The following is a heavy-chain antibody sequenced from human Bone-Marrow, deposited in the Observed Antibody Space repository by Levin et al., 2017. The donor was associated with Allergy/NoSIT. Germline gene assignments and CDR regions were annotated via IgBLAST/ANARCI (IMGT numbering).Heavy chain of an antibody. J-gene: IGHJ6*03. CDR3: AHTEYSTVFGVIIPTRFYMDV. V-gene: IGHV2-5*02. CDR2: IYWDDDK. D-gene: IGHD6-6*01. Sequence: SGPTLVKPTQTLTLTCSFSGFSLSTSGVGVAWVRQPPGKALEWLALIYWDDDKRYTPSLKDRLTISKDTSKNQVVLTMTNVDPVDTATYYCAHTEYSTVFGVIIPTRFYMDVWGEGTTVTVSS. CDR1: GFSLSTSGVG.